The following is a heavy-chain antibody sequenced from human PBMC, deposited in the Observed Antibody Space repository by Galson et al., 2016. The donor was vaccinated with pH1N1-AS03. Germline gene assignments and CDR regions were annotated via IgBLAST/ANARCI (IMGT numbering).Heavy chain of an antibody. D-gene: IGHD3-3*01. Sequence: ETLSLPCTVSGDSTFDYYWDWIRQPPGKGLEWIGYIQTTGNTKYNPSLKSRVTMSIDTSKNQFSLHLMSVTAADTALYYCARDPPLEIGWYFDLWGRGTLVTVSS. J-gene: IGHJ2*01. V-gene: IGHV4-4*09. CDR3: ARDPPLEIGWYFDL. CDR2: IQTTGNT. CDR1: GDSTFDYY.